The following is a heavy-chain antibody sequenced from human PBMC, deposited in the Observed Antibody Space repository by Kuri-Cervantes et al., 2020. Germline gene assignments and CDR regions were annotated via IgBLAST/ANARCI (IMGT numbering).Heavy chain of an antibody. V-gene: IGHV3-66*01. CDR3: ARDSGVWFGDYYYGMDV. CDR2: IYSGGST. Sequence: GESLKISCVASGFTVSSSYMTWVRQAPEKGLEWVSVIYSGGSTYYADSVKGRFTMSRDNSKNTVYLQMNSLRAEDTAVYYCARDSGVWFGDYYYGMDVWGQGTTVTVSS. CDR1: GFTVSSSY. D-gene: IGHD3-10*01. J-gene: IGHJ6*02.